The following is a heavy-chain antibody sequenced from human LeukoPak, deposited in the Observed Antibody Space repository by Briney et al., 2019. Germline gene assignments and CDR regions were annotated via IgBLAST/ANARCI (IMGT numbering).Heavy chain of an antibody. CDR1: GFTFSSYW. Sequence: PGGPLRLSCAASGFTFSSYWMHWVRQAPGKGLVWVSRISSDGSSTSYADSVKGRFTISRDNAKNTLYLQMNSLRAEDTAVYYCASSDVRGYWGQGTLVTVSS. CDR3: ASSDVRGY. V-gene: IGHV3-74*01. J-gene: IGHJ4*02. D-gene: IGHD3-10*01. CDR2: ISSDGSST.